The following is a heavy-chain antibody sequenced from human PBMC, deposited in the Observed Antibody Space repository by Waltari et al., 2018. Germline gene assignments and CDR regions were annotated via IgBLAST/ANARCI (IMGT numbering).Heavy chain of an antibody. D-gene: IGHD6-19*01. J-gene: IGHJ4*02. Sequence: EVQLVQSGAEVKKPGASLKISCKGSGYSFTSYWIDWVRQMPGKGREWMGIIYPGDSDTRYSPSFQGQVTISADKSISTAYLQWSSLKASDTAMYYCARPAGGIAVAGSRGGYFDYWGQGTLVTVSS. V-gene: IGHV5-51*03. CDR1: GYSFTSYW. CDR2: IYPGDSDT. CDR3: ARPAGGIAVAGSRGGYFDY.